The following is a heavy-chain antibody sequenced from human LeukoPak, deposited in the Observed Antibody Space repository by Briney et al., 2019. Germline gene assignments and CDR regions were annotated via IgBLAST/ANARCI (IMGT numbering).Heavy chain of an antibody. J-gene: IGHJ4*02. CDR2: IYYSGST. CDR3: AREYYYDSNIDY. Sequence: SETLSLTCTVSGGSLSTYYWSWIRQPPGKGLEWIGYIYYSGSTNYNPSLKSRVTISVDTSKNQFSLKLTSVTAADTAVYYCAREYYYDSNIDYWGQGTLVTVSS. V-gene: IGHV4-59*01. CDR1: GGSLSTYY. D-gene: IGHD3-22*01.